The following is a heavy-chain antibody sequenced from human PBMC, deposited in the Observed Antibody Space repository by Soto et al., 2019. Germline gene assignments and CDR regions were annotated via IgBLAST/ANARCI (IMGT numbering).Heavy chain of an antibody. J-gene: IGHJ4*02. Sequence: EVQLVQSGAEVKKPGESLRISCKGSGFRFTNYWIGWVRQMPGKGLEWMGMIYPGASDTRYSPYLQGQVTISADKSITTAYLQWNSLKASGTAMYYCASLSDDHEFWGQGTQVTVSS. CDR2: IYPGASDT. CDR3: ASLSDDHEF. V-gene: IGHV5-51*01. CDR1: GFRFTNYW.